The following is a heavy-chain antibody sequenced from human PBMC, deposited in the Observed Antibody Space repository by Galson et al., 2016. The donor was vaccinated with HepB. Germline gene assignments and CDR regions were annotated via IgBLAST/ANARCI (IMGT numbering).Heavy chain of an antibody. CDR3: ASPAVRSSY. D-gene: IGHD6-19*01. Sequence: QSGAEVKAPGESLKISCKASGYSFSSHWIGWVRHMPGKGLEWVGIIYPGDSDTRYSPSFEGQVTITADKSMTTAYLHWNSLKASDTAIYYCASPAVRSSYWGQGTLVTVSS. CDR1: GYSFSSHW. V-gene: IGHV5-51*01. J-gene: IGHJ4*02. CDR2: IYPGDSDT.